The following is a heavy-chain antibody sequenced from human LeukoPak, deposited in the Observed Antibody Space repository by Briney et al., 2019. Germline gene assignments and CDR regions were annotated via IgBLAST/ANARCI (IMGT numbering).Heavy chain of an antibody. V-gene: IGHV3-48*03. CDR1: GFTFSSYE. CDR3: ARDIEAAGLFLDY. D-gene: IGHD6-13*01. CDR2: ISSSGSTI. J-gene: IGHJ4*02. Sequence: GGSLRLSCVASGFTFSSYEMNWVRQAPGKGLEWVSYISSSGSTIYYPDPVKGRFTISRDNAKNSLYLQMNSLRAEDTAVYYCARDIEAAGLFLDYWGQGTLVTVSS.